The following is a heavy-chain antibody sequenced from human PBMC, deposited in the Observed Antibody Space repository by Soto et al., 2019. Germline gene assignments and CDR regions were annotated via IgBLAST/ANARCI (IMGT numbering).Heavy chain of an antibody. V-gene: IGHV3-13*05. D-gene: IGHD2-15*01. Sequence: HPGGSLRLSCAASGFTFSAYDMHWVRQVPGKGLEWVSALGAADDPYYLRSVKGRFTISRENAKNSLYLQMNGLRAGDTAVYYCARAYSGRLPRRADYYYALHVWGQGTTVTVSS. J-gene: IGHJ6*02. CDR2: LGAADDP. CDR3: ARAYSGRLPRRADYYYALHV. CDR1: GFTFSAYD.